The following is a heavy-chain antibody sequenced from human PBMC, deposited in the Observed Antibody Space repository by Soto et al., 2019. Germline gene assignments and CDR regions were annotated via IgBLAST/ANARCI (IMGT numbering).Heavy chain of an antibody. V-gene: IGHV4-30-4*08. CDR1: GGSVSSHDYD. CDR2: VHDRETA. CDR3: ARRKSLDV. Sequence: QLQLQESGPGLLRPSQTLSLTCSLSGGSVSSHDYDWTWVRQRPGKGLEWIGFVHDRETADYNPSLKSRVSISVDTFKNKFSLRLSSVTAADSGVYYRARRKSLDVWGQGITVIVSS. J-gene: IGHJ6*02. D-gene: IGHD3-10*01.